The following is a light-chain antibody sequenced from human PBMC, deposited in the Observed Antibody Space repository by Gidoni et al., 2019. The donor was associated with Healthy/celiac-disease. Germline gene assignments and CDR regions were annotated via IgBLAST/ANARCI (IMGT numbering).Light chain of an antibody. CDR3: QAWDSSIVV. V-gene: IGLV3-1*01. J-gene: IGLJ2*01. CDR2: QDS. Sequence: SYELTPPPSVSVSPGQTASITCSGDKLGAKYACWYQQKPGQSPVLVIYQDSKRPSGIPERFSGSNSGNTATLTISGTQAMDEADYYCQAWDSSIVVFGGGTKLTVL. CDR1: KLGAKY.